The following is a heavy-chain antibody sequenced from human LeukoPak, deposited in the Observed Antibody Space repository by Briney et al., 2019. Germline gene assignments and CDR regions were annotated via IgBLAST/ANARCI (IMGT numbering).Heavy chain of an antibody. CDR3: VRGRGDSSGWIFFDY. CDR2: ISGYNGDT. CDR1: GYTFTNFG. Sequence: GASVKVSCKASGYTFTNFGFSWVRQAPGQGLEWMGWISGYNGDTDYAQKFQGIVTMTTDTSTSTAYMELRSLRSDDTAVYYCVRGRGDSSGWIFFDYWGQGTLVTVSS. J-gene: IGHJ4*02. V-gene: IGHV1-18*04. D-gene: IGHD6-19*01.